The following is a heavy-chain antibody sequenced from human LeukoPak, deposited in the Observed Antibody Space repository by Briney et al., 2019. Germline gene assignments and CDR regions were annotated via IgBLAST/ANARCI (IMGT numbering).Heavy chain of an antibody. CDR3: ASNEVVTTAWDFDY. J-gene: IGHJ4*02. CDR1: GGSFSGYS. CDR2: INDSGSS. D-gene: IGHD2-21*02. V-gene: IGHV4-34*01. Sequence: WETLSLTCAVYGGSFSGYSWSWIRQPPGKGLEWIGHINDSGSSNYNPSLESRVTISVDTSKKQFSLNLYSVTAADTAVYYCASNEVVTTAWDFDYWGQGTLVTVSS.